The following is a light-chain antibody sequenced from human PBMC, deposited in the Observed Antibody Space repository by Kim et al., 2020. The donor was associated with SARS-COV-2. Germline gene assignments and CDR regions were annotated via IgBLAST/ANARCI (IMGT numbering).Light chain of an antibody. J-gene: IGKJ5*01. Sequence: EVVLTQSPGTLSVSPGERATLSCRASQSLSSTYLAWYQQKPGQPPRLLIYGGSSRATGIPDRFSGSGSGTDFTLTITRLEPEDSAVYYCQQFGSSPMTFGQGTRLEIK. V-gene: IGKV3-20*01. CDR2: GGS. CDR1: QSLSSTY. CDR3: QQFGSSPMT.